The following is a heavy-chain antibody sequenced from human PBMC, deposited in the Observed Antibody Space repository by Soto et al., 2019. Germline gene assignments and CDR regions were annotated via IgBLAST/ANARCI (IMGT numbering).Heavy chain of an antibody. CDR3: ARPPYSSSFWFEY. V-gene: IGHV3-33*01. CDR1: GFTFSNYG. CDR2: IWYDGSNK. D-gene: IGHD6-6*01. Sequence: VQLVESGGGVVQPGRSLRLSCAASGFTFSNYGMHWVRQAPGKGLEWVAVIWYDGSNKYYADSVKGRFTISRDNSKNMLYLQMNSLRAEDTAVYYCARPPYSSSFWFEYWGQGTLVTVSS. J-gene: IGHJ4*02.